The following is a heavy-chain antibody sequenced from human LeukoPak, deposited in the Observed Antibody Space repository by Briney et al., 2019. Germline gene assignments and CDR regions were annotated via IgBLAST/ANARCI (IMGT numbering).Heavy chain of an antibody. D-gene: IGHD3-10*01. CDR1: GFTFSSYE. V-gene: IGHV3-48*03. J-gene: IGHJ4*02. CDR3: ARDRSGSGSLGSPVDY. CDR2: ISSSGSTI. Sequence: GGSLRLSCAASGFTFSSYEMNWVRQAPGKGLEWVSYISSSGSTIYYADSVKGRFTISRDNAKNSLYLQMNSLRAEDTAVYYCARDRSGSGSLGSPVDYWGQGTLVTVSS.